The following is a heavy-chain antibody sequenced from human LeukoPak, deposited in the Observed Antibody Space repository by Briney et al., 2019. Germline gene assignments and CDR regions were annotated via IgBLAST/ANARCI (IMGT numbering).Heavy chain of an antibody. D-gene: IGHD2-15*01. Sequence: SETLSLTCAVYGGSFSGYYWSWIRQPPGKGLEWIGEINHSGSTNYNPSLKSRVTISVDTSKNQFSLKLSSVTAADTAVYYCARGRGDCSGGSCYSVPRAFDIWAKGQWSPSLQ. V-gene: IGHV4-34*01. CDR2: INHSGST. J-gene: IGHJ3*02. CDR3: ARGRGDCSGGSCYSVPRAFDI. CDR1: GGSFSGYY.